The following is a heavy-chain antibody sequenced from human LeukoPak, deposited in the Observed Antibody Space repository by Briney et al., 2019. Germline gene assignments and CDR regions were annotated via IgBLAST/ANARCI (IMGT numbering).Heavy chain of an antibody. Sequence: ASVKVSCKASGYTFTGYYMHWVRQAPGQGLEWMGWINPNSGGTNYAQKFQGRVTMTRDTSISTAYMELSRLRSDDTAVYYCARERGLEYYDFWSGYQKNRRFDYWGQGTLVTVSS. J-gene: IGHJ4*02. CDR3: ARERGLEYYDFWSGYQKNRRFDY. V-gene: IGHV1-2*02. CDR2: INPNSGGT. D-gene: IGHD3-3*01. CDR1: GYTFTGYY.